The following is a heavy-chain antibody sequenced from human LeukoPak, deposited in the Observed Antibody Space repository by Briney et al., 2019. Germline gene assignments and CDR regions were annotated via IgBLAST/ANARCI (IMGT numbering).Heavy chain of an antibody. J-gene: IGHJ6*03. CDR2: INYSGST. CDR3: ARETRGGWYRRSGYYMDV. D-gene: IGHD6-19*01. V-gene: IGHV4-59*12. Sequence: PSETLSLTCTVSGGSISNYYRNWIRQPLGKGLEWIGYINYSGSTKYNPSLKSRVTISVDTSKNQFSLKLSSVTAADTAVYYCARETRGGWYRRSGYYMDVWGKGTTVTVSS. CDR1: GGSISNYY.